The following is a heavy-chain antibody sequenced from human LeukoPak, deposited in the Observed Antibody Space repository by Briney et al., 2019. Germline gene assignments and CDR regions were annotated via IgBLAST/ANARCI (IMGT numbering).Heavy chain of an antibody. CDR1: GFTFSSYG. CDR2: ISYDGSNK. Sequence: PGGSLRLSCAASGFTFSSYGMHWVRQAPGKGLEWVAVISYDGSNKYYADSVKGRLTISRDNSKNTLYLQINSLTVEDTAVYYCAKEGPSDMLTGLLSIAFDMWGQGTMVSVSS. CDR3: AKEGPSDMLTGLLSIAFDM. D-gene: IGHD3-9*01. J-gene: IGHJ3*02. V-gene: IGHV3-30*18.